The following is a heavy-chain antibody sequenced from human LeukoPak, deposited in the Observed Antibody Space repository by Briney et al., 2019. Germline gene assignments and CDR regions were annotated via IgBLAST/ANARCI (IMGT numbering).Heavy chain of an antibody. CDR2: IRSKANSYAT. Sequence: VGSLRLSCAASGFTFGGSAMHWVRQASGKGLEWVGRIRSKANSYATAYAASVKGRFTISRDDSKNTAYLQMNSLKTEDTAVYYCTRSLHSGSYYDAFDIWGQGTMVTVSS. J-gene: IGHJ3*02. CDR1: GFTFGGSA. CDR3: TRSLHSGSYYDAFDI. V-gene: IGHV3-73*01. D-gene: IGHD1-26*01.